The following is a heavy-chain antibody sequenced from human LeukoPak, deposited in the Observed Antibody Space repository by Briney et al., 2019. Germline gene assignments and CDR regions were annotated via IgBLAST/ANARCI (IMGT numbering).Heavy chain of an antibody. V-gene: IGHV4-4*02. CDR2: IYHSGST. D-gene: IGHD6-19*01. J-gene: IGHJ6*02. CDR1: GGSISSNNW. CDR3: ARENTVAGDMDV. Sequence: PSETLSLTCAVSGGSISSNNWWSWVRRPPGQGLEWIGEIYHSGSTNYNPSLKSRVSISVDKSKNHFSLKLSSVTAADTAVYYCARENTVAGDMDVWGQGTTVTVS.